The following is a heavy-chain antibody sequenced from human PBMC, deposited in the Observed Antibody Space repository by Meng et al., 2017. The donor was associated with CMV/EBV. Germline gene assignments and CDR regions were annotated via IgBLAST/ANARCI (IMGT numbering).Heavy chain of an antibody. J-gene: IGHJ5*02. V-gene: IGHV3-11*01. CDR1: GFTFSDYY. Sequence: GESLKISCAASGFTFSDYYMSWIRQAPGKGLEWVSYISSSGSTIYYANSVKGRFTISRDNAKNSLYLQMNSLRAEDTAVYYCARTEGDWFDPWGQGTLVTVSS. CDR3: ARTEGDWFDP. CDR2: ISSSGSTI.